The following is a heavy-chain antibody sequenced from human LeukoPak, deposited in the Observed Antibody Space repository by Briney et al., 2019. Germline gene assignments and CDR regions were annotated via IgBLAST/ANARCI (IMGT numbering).Heavy chain of an antibody. CDR2: ISGSGGST. D-gene: IGHD2/OR15-2a*01. V-gene: IGHV3-23*01. CDR1: GFTFSSYA. J-gene: IGHJ4*02. CDR3: AKSPESSNFDY. Sequence: GRSLSLSCAASGFTFSSYAMSWVRQAPGKGLEWVSAISGSGGSTYYADSVKGRFTISRDNSKNTLYLQMNSLRAEDTAVYYCAKSPESSNFDYWGQGTLVTVSS.